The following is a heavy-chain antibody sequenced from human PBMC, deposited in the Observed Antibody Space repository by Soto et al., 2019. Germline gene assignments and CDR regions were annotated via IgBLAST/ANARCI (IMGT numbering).Heavy chain of an antibody. Sequence: QVQLQESGPGLVKPSQTLSLTCTVSGGSISSADYYWSWIRQHPGKGLEWIGYIFYSGSTYYNPSLKSRVTISVDTPTNQFSLKLSSVTAARTAVSYCAREHFGAGDDSAYYYYGMDVWGQGTTVTVSS. CDR2: IFYSGST. CDR3: AREHFGAGDDSAYYYYGMDV. V-gene: IGHV4-31*03. CDR1: GGSISSADYY. J-gene: IGHJ6*02. D-gene: IGHD3-16*01.